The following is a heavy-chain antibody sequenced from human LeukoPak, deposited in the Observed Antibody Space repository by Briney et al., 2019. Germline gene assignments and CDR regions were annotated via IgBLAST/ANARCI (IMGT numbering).Heavy chain of an antibody. CDR2: IYTSGIT. CDR3: ARQERTNYQDNSGYYDN. V-gene: IGHV4-4*07. J-gene: IGHJ4*02. CDR1: GGSIRNYF. Sequence: SETLSLTCSVSGGSIRNYFWSWIRQPAGKGLEWIGRIYTSGITYYNPSLKSRVTIFVDTSKNQFSLRLSSVTAADTAVYYCARQERTNYQDNSGYYDNWGQGTLVTVSS. D-gene: IGHD3-22*01.